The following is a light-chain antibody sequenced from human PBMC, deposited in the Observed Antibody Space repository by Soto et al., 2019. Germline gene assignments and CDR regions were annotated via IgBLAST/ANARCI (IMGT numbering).Light chain of an antibody. CDR1: SSDVGSYDL. Sequence: QSALTQPASVSGSPGQSITISCTGTSSDVGSYDLVSWYQHHSGKAPKIIIYEVNKRPSGVSNRYSGSKSGNSASLTISGLQADDEADYYCCSLTTSHTYVFGSGTKVTVL. V-gene: IGLV2-14*02. CDR3: CSLTTSHTYV. J-gene: IGLJ1*01. CDR2: EVN.